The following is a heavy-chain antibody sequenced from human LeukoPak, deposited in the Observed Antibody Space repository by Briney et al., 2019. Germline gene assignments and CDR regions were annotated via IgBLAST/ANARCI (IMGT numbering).Heavy chain of an antibody. D-gene: IGHD3-16*02. J-gene: IGHJ6*02. CDR3: ARENTRNYRANYGMDV. Sequence: SETLSLTCTVSGGSISSSSYYWGWIRQPPGRGLEWIGYISYSGTTSYNPSLKSRVTISVDTSKNQFSLKLRSVTAADSAVYYCARENTRNYRANYGMDVWGQGTTVTVSS. CDR1: GGSISSSSYY. V-gene: IGHV4-61*01. CDR2: ISYSGTT.